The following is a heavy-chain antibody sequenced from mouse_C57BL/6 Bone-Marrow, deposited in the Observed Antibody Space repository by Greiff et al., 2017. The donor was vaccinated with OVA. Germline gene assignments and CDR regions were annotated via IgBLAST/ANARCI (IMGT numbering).Heavy chain of an antibody. CDR2: IDPEDGDT. J-gene: IGHJ4*01. CDR3: TTRYYGSSSCAMDY. CDR1: GFNIKDYY. D-gene: IGHD1-1*01. Sequence: EVQLQQSGAELVRPGASVKLSCTASGFNIKDYYMHWVKQRPEQGLGWIGRIDPEDGDTEYAPKFQGKATMTADTSSNTAYLQLSSLTSEDTAVYYCTTRYYGSSSCAMDYWGQGTSVTVSS. V-gene: IGHV14-1*01.